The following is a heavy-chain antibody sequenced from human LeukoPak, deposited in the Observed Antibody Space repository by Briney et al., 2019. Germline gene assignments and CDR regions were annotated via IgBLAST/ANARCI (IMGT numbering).Heavy chain of an antibody. CDR3: ARGRALRFLEWFTSDY. CDR2: INHSGST. Sequence: PSETLSLTCAVYGGSFSGYYWSWIRQPPGKGLEWIGEINHSGSTNYNPSLKSRVTISVDTSKSQFSLKLSSVTAADTAVYYCARGRALRFLEWFTSDYWGQGTLVTVSS. D-gene: IGHD3-3*01. V-gene: IGHV4-34*01. J-gene: IGHJ4*02. CDR1: GGSFSGYY.